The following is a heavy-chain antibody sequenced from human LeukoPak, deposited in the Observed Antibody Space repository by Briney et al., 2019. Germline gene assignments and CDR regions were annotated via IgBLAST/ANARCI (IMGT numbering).Heavy chain of an antibody. V-gene: IGHV4-59*01. D-gene: IGHD5-24*01. Sequence: SETLSLTCTVSGGSISSYYWSWIRQPPGKGLEWIGYIYYSGSTNYNPSLKSRVTISVDTSKNQFSLKLSSVTAADTAVYYCARFRDGYNRNWFDPWGQGTLVTVSS. CDR1: GGSISSYY. CDR2: IYYSGST. J-gene: IGHJ5*02. CDR3: ARFRDGYNRNWFDP.